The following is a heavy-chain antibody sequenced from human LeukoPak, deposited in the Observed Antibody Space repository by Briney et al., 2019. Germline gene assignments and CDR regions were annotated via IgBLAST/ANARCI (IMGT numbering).Heavy chain of an antibody. Sequence: PGGSLRLSCAASGFSISSYEMNWVRQAPGKGLEWVSYISSSSSTIYYADSVKGRFTISRDNAKNSLYLQMNSLRAEDTAVYYCARVPREGYYDYWGQGTLVTVSS. V-gene: IGHV3-48*01. CDR2: ISSSSSTI. J-gene: IGHJ4*02. CDR1: GFSISSYE. CDR3: ARVPREGYYDY.